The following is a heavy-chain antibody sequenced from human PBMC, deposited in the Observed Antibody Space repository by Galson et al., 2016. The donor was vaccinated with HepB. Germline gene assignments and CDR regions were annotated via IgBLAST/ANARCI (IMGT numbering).Heavy chain of an antibody. J-gene: IGHJ6*02. CDR3: ANNYYGAVGVNNARGV. V-gene: IGHV3-23*01. CDR2: VSGSGDNT. CDR1: GFTFSNYG. Sequence: SLRLSCAASGFTFSNYGMSWVRQAPGKGLEWVSAVSGSGDNTYYADSVKGRFTISRDNSKNTLYLQMNSLRADDTAVYYCANNYYGAVGVNNARGVWGQGTTVTVS. D-gene: IGHD3-10*01.